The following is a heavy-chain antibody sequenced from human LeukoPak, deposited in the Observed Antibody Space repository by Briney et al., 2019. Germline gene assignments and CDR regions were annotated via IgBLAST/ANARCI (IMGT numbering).Heavy chain of an antibody. CDR3: ARDLWFGEYP. CDR1: GDSISRSTYY. J-gene: IGHJ4*01. Sequence: SETLSLTCTVSGDSISRSTYYWSWIRQPPGKGLEWIGYIYYSGSTNYNPSLKSRVTISVDTSKNQFSLKLSSVTAADTAVYYCARDLWFGEYPWGQGTLVTVSS. V-gene: IGHV4-61*01. D-gene: IGHD3-10*01. CDR2: IYYSGST.